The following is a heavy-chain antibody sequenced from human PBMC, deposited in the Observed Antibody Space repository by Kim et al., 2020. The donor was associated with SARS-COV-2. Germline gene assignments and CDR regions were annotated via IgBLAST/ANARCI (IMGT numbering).Heavy chain of an antibody. J-gene: IGHJ3*02. V-gene: IGHV3-30*18. CDR3: AKPRGRVVLRYFALWDAFDI. Sequence: GGSLRLSCAASGFTFRSYGMHWVRQAPGKGLEWVAVISYDGSNKYYADSVKGRFTISRDNSKNTLYLQMNSLRAEDTAVYYCAKPRGRVVLRYFALWDAFDIWGQGTMVTVSS. CDR1: GFTFRSYG. CDR2: ISYDGSNK. D-gene: IGHD3-9*01.